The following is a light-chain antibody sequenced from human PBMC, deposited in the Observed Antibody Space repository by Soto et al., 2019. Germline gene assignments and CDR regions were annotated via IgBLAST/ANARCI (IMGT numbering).Light chain of an antibody. CDR3: SSYTSSATPVV. Sequence: QSALTQPASVSGSPGQSITISCTGNSSDVGGYNYVTWNQQHPGKAPKLMIYEVSNRPSGVSNRFSGSKSGNTASLTISGLQAEDEADYYCSSYTSSATPVVFGGGTKLTVL. J-gene: IGLJ2*01. CDR2: EVS. V-gene: IGLV2-14*01. CDR1: SSDVGGYNY.